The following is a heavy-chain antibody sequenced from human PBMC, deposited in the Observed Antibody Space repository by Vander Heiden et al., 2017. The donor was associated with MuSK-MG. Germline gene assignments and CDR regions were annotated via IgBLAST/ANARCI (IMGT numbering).Heavy chain of an antibody. CDR2: ISSSSSYI. Sequence: EVQLVESGGGLVKPGGSLRLSCAASGFTFSSDSMNWVRQAPGKGLEWVSSISSSSSYIYYADSVKGRFTISRDNAKNSLYLQMNSLRAEDTAVYYCASLFIAAAGTGYYYGMDVWGQGTTVTVSS. CDR3: ASLFIAAAGTGYYYGMDV. CDR1: GFTFSSDS. V-gene: IGHV3-21*01. D-gene: IGHD6-13*01. J-gene: IGHJ6*02.